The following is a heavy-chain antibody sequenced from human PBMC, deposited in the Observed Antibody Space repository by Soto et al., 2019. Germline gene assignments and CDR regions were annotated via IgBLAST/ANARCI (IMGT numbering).Heavy chain of an antibody. CDR1: GFIFNEYG. D-gene: IGHD2-15*01. V-gene: IGHV3-33*01. J-gene: IGHJ5*02. CDR3: ARWGCSGSNCNLNQRSFDL. Sequence: QVQLVESGGGVVQPGRSLRLSCAASGFIFNEYGMHWVRQAPGKGLEWVAVIWYDGSNKYYADSVKGRFTFSRDNSKHTMSIQMNSLRVEDTAIYYCARWGCSGSNCNLNQRSFDLWGQGTLVTVSS. CDR2: IWYDGSNK.